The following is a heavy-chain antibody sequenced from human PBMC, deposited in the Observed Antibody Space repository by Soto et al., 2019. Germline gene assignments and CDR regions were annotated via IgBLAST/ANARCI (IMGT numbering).Heavy chain of an antibody. CDR1: GDTFTSYE. J-gene: IGHJ5*02. Sequence: QVQLVQSGAEVTKPGASVKVSCKASGDTFTSYEINWVRQATGQGLEWMGWMNPNSGNTGYAQKFQGRVTMTRNTSISTGYMELSSLRSEDTAVYYCATLGYCSGGSCRRGNWFDPWGQGTLVTVSS. D-gene: IGHD2-15*01. V-gene: IGHV1-8*01. CDR3: ATLGYCSGGSCRRGNWFDP. CDR2: MNPNSGNT.